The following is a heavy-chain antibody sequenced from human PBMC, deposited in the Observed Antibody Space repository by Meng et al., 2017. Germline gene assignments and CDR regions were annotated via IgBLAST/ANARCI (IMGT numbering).Heavy chain of an antibody. J-gene: IGHJ4*02. V-gene: IGHV3-23*01. Sequence: GESLKISCAGSGFTFSNDAMTWVRQTPGKGLEWVSTITGSGSNTYYADSVKGRFTISRDNSNNTLFLQMSSLRAEDTAVYYCAKKEAADWTFYFDYWGQGTLVTV. CDR2: ITGSGSNT. D-gene: IGHD2-21*01. CDR3: AKKEAADWTFYFDY. CDR1: GFTFSNDA.